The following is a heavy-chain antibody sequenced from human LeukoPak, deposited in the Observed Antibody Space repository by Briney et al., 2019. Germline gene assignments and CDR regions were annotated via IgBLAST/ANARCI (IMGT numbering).Heavy chain of an antibody. D-gene: IGHD1-14*01. CDR2: IKEDGTET. V-gene: IGHV3-7*03. Sequence: GGSLRLSCAASGFMFSSNWMSWVRLAPGKGLEWVANIKEDGTETYYVDSVKGRFTISRDNAKNSLYLQMNSLRVEDTAVYYCAKEDRSLQTYWGQGTLVTVSS. J-gene: IGHJ4*02. CDR3: AKEDRSLQTY. CDR1: GFMFSSNW.